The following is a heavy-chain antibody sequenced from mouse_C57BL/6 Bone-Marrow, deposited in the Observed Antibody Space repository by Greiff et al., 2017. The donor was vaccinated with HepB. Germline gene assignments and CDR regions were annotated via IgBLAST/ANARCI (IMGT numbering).Heavy chain of an antibody. D-gene: IGHD1-1*01. CDR1: GYAFTNYL. V-gene: IGHV1-54*01. J-gene: IGHJ1*03. Sequence: QVQLQQSGAELVRPGTSVKVSCKASGYAFTNYLIEWVKQRPGQGLEWIGVINPGSGGTNYNEKFKGKATLTADKSSSTAYMQLSSLTSEDSAVYCCARIPHYYGSSYGYFDVWGTGTTVTVSS. CDR3: ARIPHYYGSSYGYFDV. CDR2: INPGSGGT.